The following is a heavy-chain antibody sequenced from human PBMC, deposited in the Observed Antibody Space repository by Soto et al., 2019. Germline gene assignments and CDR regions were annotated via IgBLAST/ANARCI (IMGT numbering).Heavy chain of an antibody. CDR3: ARVVGGYCSGGSCYSDYYYYYMDV. CDR2: ISSSSSYI. Sequence: GSLRLSCATSGFTFSSYSMNWVRQAPGKGLEWVSSISSSSSYIYYADSVKGRFTISRDNAKNSLYLQMNSLRAEDTAVYYCARVVGGYCSGGSCYSDYYYYYMDVWGKGTTVTVSS. CDR1: GFTFSSYS. D-gene: IGHD2-15*01. J-gene: IGHJ6*03. V-gene: IGHV3-21*01.